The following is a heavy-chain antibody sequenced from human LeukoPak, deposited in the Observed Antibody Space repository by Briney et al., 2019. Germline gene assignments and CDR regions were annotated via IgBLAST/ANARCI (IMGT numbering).Heavy chain of an antibody. CDR1: EFTFSSYG. J-gene: IGHJ6*02. CDR3: ANDLSGLRSCPIRRCYYAMDV. Sequence: GGSLRLSCAASEFTFSSYGMHWVRQAPGKGLEWVAVASYDGSNKYYADSVKGRFTISRDNSKNTLYLQMDSLRAEDTAVYYCANDLSGLRSCPIRRCYYAMDVWGQGTTVTVSS. V-gene: IGHV3-30*18. CDR2: ASYDGSNK. D-gene: IGHD2-15*01.